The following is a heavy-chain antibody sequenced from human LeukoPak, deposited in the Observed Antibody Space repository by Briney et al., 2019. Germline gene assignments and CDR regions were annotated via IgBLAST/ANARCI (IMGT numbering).Heavy chain of an antibody. V-gene: IGHV4-59*01. Sequence: PSETLFLTCIVSGGSISSYCWSWIRQPPGKGLEWIGYIYYSASTNYNPSLKSPVTISVDTSKNQFSLKLSSVTAADTAVYYCARELGVGRDSSSWYPANWFDPWGQGTLVTVSS. CDR3: ARELGVGRDSSSWYPANWFDP. D-gene: IGHD6-13*01. J-gene: IGHJ5*02. CDR2: IYYSAST. CDR1: GGSISSYC.